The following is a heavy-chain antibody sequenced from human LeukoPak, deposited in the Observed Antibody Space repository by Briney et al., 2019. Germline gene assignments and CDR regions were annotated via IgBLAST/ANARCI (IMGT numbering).Heavy chain of an antibody. CDR1: GFTLNNYA. J-gene: IGHJ4*02. V-gene: IGHV3-23*01. CDR3: ARKYSGTNPFDY. D-gene: IGHD1-26*01. CDR2: INNSGGST. Sequence: GGSLRLSWAASGFTLNNYAMSWVRQAPGKGLEWVSIINNSGGSTYYADSVKGRFTISSDLSKNTLYLQMNSLRAEDTALYYCARKYSGTNPFDYWGQGTLVTVSS.